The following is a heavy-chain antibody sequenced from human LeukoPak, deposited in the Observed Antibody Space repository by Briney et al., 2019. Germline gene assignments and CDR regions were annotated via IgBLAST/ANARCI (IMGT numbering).Heavy chain of an antibody. D-gene: IGHD2-2*01. CDR2: INHSGST. J-gene: IGHJ3*02. Sequence: SETLSLTCAVYGGSFSGYYWSWIRQPPGEGLEWVGEINHSGSTNYNPSLKSRVTISVDTSKSQFSLKLSSVTAADTAVYYCARGEYQLLQGAFDIWGQGTMVTVSS. CDR1: GGSFSGYY. V-gene: IGHV4-34*01. CDR3: ARGEYQLLQGAFDI.